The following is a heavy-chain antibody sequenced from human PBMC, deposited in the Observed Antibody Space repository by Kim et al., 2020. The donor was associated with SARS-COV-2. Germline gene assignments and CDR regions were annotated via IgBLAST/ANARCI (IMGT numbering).Heavy chain of an antibody. J-gene: IGHJ6*02. CDR3: ARDVGSGWFGRLYYYGMDV. CDR1: GFTFSSYS. V-gene: IGHV3-21*01. D-gene: IGHD6-19*01. Sequence: GGSLRLSCAASGFTFSSYSMNWVRQAPGKGLEWVSSISSSSSYIYYADSVKGRFTISRDNAKNSLYLQMNSLRAEDTAVYYCARDVGSGWFGRLYYYGMDVWGQGTTVTVSS. CDR2: ISSSSSYI.